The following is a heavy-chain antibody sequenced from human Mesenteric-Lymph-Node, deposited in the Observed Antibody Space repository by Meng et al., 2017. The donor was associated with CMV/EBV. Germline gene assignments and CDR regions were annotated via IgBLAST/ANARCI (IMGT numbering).Heavy chain of an antibody. Sequence: FTFSSYAMSWVRQAPGKGLEWVSAMSGSGSSSYYADSVKGRFTISRDNPKNTLYLQMNSLRPEDTAVYYCAKVGVLRFLEWLCHYDYWGQGTLVTVSS. CDR1: FTFSSYA. V-gene: IGHV3-23*01. CDR2: MSGSGSSS. J-gene: IGHJ4*02. CDR3: AKVGVLRFLEWLCHYDY. D-gene: IGHD3-3*01.